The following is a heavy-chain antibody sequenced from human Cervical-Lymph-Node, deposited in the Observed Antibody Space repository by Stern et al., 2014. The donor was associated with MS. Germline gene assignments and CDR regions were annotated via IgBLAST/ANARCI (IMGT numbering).Heavy chain of an antibody. CDR3: ARGELKEGLVRGMDV. Sequence: VQLVESGAEVKKPGASVKVSCKASGGTFSSYAISWVRQAPGQGLEWMGGIITIFGTASYAQKFQGRVTITADESTSTAYMELSSLRSEDTAVYYCARGELKEGLVRGMDVWGQGTTVTVSS. CDR2: IITIFGTA. CDR1: GGTFSSYA. D-gene: IGHD1-26*01. V-gene: IGHV1-69*01. J-gene: IGHJ6*02.